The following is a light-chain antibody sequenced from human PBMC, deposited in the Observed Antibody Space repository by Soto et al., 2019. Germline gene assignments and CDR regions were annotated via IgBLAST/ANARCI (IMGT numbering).Light chain of an antibody. CDR2: DAS. V-gene: IGKV3-20*01. CDR1: QTVRNNY. Sequence: EIVMTQSPATLSVSPGGRATLSCRASQTVRNNYLAWYQQKPGQAPRLLIYDASSRATGIPDRFSGGGSGTDFTLTISRLEPEDFAVYYCQQFSSYPLTFGGGTKVHI. J-gene: IGKJ4*01. CDR3: QQFSSYPLT.